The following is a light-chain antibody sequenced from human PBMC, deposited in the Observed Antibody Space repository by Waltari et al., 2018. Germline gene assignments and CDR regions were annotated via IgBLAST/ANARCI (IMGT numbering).Light chain of an antibody. CDR1: RSVGGW. Sequence: DIQITQSPSALSASVGDTVTINCRTSRSVGGWMAWFQHKTDKAPRLLIYEASSLADGVPSRFSGSGSATEFTLTISGLQPDDFATYYCQQYNDLYSFGRGTKLEI. V-gene: IGKV1-5*01. J-gene: IGKJ2*01. CDR3: QQYNDLYS. CDR2: EAS.